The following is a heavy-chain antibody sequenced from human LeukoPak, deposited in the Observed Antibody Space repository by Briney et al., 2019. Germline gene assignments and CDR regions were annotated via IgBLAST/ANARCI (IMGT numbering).Heavy chain of an antibody. CDR2: ISSSSSYI. J-gene: IGHJ5*02. D-gene: IGHD1-26*01. Sequence: GGSLRLSCAASGFTFSSYSMTWVRQAPGKGLEWVSSISSSSSYIYYADSVKGRFTISRDNAKNSLYLQMNSLRAEDTAVYYCARDGIVGATMEFDPWGQGTLVTVSS. CDR3: ARDGIVGATMEFDP. CDR1: GFTFSSYS. V-gene: IGHV3-21*01.